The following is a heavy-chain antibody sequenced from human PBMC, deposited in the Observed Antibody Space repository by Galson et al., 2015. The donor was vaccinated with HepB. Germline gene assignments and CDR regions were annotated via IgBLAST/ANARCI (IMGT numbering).Heavy chain of an antibody. D-gene: IGHD1-14*01. Sequence: SLRLSCAASGFTFSTYAMTWVRQAPGKGLEWVSTTGGSGATTYYADSVKGRFTISRDNSKNTLFLRMDSLRAEDTALYYCAKHLNHKWLFEYWGQGTLVTVSS. V-gene: IGHV3-23*01. CDR1: GFTFSTYA. J-gene: IGHJ4*02. CDR2: TGGSGATT. CDR3: AKHLNHKWLFEY.